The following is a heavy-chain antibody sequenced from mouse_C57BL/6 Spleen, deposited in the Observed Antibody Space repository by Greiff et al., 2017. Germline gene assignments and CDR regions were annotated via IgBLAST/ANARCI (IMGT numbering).Heavy chain of an antibody. J-gene: IGHJ1*03. CDR3: ARGYYGSEYFDV. Sequence: QVHVKQSGPELVKPGASVKFSCKASGYAFSSSWMNWVKQRPGKGLEWIGRIDPGDGDTNYNGKFKGKATLTADKSSSTAYMQLSSLTSEDSAVDFCARGYYGSEYFDVWGTGTTVTVSS. CDR1: GYAFSSSW. CDR2: IDPGDGDT. D-gene: IGHD1-1*01. V-gene: IGHV1-82*01.